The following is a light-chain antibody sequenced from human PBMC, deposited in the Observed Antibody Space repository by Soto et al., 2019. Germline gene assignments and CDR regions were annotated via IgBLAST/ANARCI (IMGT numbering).Light chain of an antibody. CDR1: QSVSSN. CDR3: QQYNNWPRT. J-gene: IGKJ1*01. V-gene: IGKV3-15*01. CDR2: GAS. Sequence: EIVMTQSPATLSVSPGERATLSCRASQSVSSNLAWYQQKPGQAPRLLIYGASARATGIPVRFSGSGSGTEFTLTISSLQSEDFAVYYCQQYNNWPRTFGQGTMVEIK.